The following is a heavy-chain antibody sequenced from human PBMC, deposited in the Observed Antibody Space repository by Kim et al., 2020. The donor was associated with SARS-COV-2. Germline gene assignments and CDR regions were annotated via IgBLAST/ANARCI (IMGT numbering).Heavy chain of an antibody. D-gene: IGHD4-17*01. CDR3: ARDSGDYAYCYYGMDV. CDR1: GFTFSSYS. Sequence: GGSLRLSCAASGFTFSSYSMNWVRQAPGKGLEWVSSISSSSSYIYYADSVKGRFTISRDNAKNSLYLQMNSLRAEDTAVYYCARDSGDYAYCYYGMDVWGQGTTVTVSS. V-gene: IGHV3-21*01. J-gene: IGHJ6*02. CDR2: ISSSSSYI.